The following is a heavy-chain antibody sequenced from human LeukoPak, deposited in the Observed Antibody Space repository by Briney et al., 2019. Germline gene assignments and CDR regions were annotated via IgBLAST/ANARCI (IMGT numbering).Heavy chain of an antibody. CDR1: GFTFSHFW. V-gene: IGHV3-23*01. J-gene: IGHJ6*02. D-gene: IGHD2-2*01. Sequence: GGSLRLSCAASGFTFSHFWMSWVRQAPGKGLEWVSGISDSGGSTSYADSVKGRFTISRDNSKNTLYLQMNSLRAEDTAVYYCAKVPCTSISCYLGMVVWGRGTTVTVSS. CDR2: ISDSGGST. CDR3: AKVPCTSISCYLGMVV.